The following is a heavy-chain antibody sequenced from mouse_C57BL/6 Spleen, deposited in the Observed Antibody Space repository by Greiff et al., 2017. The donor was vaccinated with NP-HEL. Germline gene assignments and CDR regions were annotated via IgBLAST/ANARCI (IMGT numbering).Heavy chain of an antibody. V-gene: IGHV2-2*01. Sequence: QVQLQQSGPGLVQPSQCLSITCTVSGFSLTSYGVHWVRQSPGKGLEWLGVIWSCGSTDYNAAFISRLSISKDDSTSQVLFKMNSRQAGDTTVYYGARGFYTGRSGYYSEDRGQGTTLTDST. CDR2: IWSCGST. CDR1: GFSLTSYG. CDR3: ARGFYTGRSGYYSED. J-gene: IGHJ2*01. D-gene: IGHD1-1*01.